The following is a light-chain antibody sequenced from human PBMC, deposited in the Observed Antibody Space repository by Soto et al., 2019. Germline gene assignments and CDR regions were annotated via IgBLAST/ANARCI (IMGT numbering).Light chain of an antibody. CDR2: AAS. CDR1: QSISSY. J-gene: IGKJ5*01. V-gene: IGKV1-39*01. CDR3: QQSYSTPFT. Sequence: NQTTQSPSSLSASVGDRVSITCRASQSISSYLNWYQQKPGKAPKLLIYAASSLQSGVPSRFSGSGSGTDFTLTISSLQPEDFATYYCQQSYSTPFTFGQGTRLEIK.